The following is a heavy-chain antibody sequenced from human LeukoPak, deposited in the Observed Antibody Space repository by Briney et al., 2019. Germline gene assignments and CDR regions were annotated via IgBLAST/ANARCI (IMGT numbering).Heavy chain of an antibody. CDR2: ISWNSDSI. V-gene: IGHV3-9*01. CDR1: GFRFDDYP. D-gene: IGHD3-22*01. J-gene: IGHJ4*02. CDR3: VKDSTHFRVWDSYDTAGLNY. Sequence: GRSLRLSCAASGFRFDDYPMHWVRQAPGKGLEWVSGISWNSDSIGYADSVKGRFTVSRDNSKNTLYLQMNSLRAEDTAVYYCVKDSTHFRVWDSYDTAGLNYWGQGTLVTVSS.